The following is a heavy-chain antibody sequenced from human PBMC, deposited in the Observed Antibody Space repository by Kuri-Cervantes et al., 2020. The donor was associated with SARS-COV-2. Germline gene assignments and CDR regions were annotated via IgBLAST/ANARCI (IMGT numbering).Heavy chain of an antibody. Sequence: ASVKVSCKASGGTFINSAVSWVRQAPGQGLEWMGWMNPNSGNTGYAQKFQGRVTMTRNTTVSTAYMELSSLRSEDTAVYYCARLGGAARTDYYYYYYMDVWGKGTTVTVSS. CDR3: ARLGGAARTDYYYYYYMDV. CDR1: GGTFINSA. V-gene: IGHV1-8*02. D-gene: IGHD6-6*01. CDR2: MNPNSGNT. J-gene: IGHJ6*03.